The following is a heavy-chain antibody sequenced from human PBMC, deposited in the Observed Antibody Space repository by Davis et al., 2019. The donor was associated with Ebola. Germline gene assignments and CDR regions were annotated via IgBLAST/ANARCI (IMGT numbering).Heavy chain of an antibody. V-gene: IGHV4-4*02. CDR1: GGSISSSDW. D-gene: IGHD2-2*01. Sequence: PSETLSLTCAVSGGSISSSDWWSWVGQPPGKGLEWSGEIEHSGITNYNPSLKSRVTTSVDKSKNQFSLKLSSVTAADTAVYYCARNRGYCSTTHCSPSDAFDIWGQGTMVTVSS. CDR2: IEHSGIT. CDR3: ARNRGYCSTTHCSPSDAFDI. J-gene: IGHJ3*02.